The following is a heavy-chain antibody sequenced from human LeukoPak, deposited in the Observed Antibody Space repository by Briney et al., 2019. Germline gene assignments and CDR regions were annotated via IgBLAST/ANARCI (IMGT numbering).Heavy chain of an antibody. CDR1: GYTLTELS. V-gene: IGHV1-24*01. D-gene: IGHD6-13*01. CDR2: FDPEDGET. CDR3: AKDYYIAAAGTVIALFDY. Sequence: GASVKVSCKVSGYTLTELSMHWVRQAPGKGLEWMGGFDPEDGETIYAQKFQGRVTMTEDTSTDTAYMELSSLRAEDTAVYYCAKDYYIAAAGTVIALFDYWGQGTLVTVSS. J-gene: IGHJ4*02.